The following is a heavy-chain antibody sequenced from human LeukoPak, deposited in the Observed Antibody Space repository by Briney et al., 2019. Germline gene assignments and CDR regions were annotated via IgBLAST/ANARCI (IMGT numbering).Heavy chain of an antibody. V-gene: IGHV4-4*07. J-gene: IGHJ2*01. CDR3: AREGRLYDYGDFHIHWYFDL. CDR1: GGSISSYY. D-gene: IGHD4-17*01. Sequence: PSETLSLTCTVSGGSISSYYWSWIRQPAGKGLEWIGRIYTSGSTNYNTSLKSRVTISVDKSKNQFSLKLSSVTAADTAVYYCAREGRLYDYGDFHIHWYFDLWGRGTLVTVSS. CDR2: IYTSGST.